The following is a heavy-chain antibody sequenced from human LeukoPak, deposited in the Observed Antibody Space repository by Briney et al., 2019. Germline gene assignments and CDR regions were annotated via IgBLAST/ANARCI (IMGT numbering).Heavy chain of an antibody. V-gene: IGHV4-59*01. CDR2: RHYRGTT. CDR1: GASISSYY. CDR3: ASYSYYYDSSGYFDY. D-gene: IGHD3-22*01. J-gene: IGHJ4*02. Sequence: SETLSLTCTVSGASISSYYWSWIRQPPGKGLEWIASRHYRGTTNYNPSLESRVTISVDTSKNQFSLKLSSVTAADTAVYYCASYSYYYDSSGYFDYWGQGTLVTVSS.